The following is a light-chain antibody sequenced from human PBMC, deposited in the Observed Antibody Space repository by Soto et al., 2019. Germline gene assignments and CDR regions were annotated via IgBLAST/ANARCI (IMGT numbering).Light chain of an antibody. CDR1: SSNIGSNI. V-gene: IGLV1-44*01. J-gene: IGLJ2*01. CDR2: SND. Sequence: QPVLSQPPSASGTPGQRVTISCSGRSSNIGSNIVNWYQQLPGTAPKLLIYSNDQRPSGVPDRFSGSKSGTSASLAISGLQSEDEADYYCSAWDASLNAVLFGGGTKVTVL. CDR3: SAWDASLNAVL.